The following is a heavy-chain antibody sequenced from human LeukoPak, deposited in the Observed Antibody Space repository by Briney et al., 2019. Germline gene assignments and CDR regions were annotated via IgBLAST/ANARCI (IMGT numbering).Heavy chain of an antibody. J-gene: IGHJ4*02. CDR2: ISGSGGGT. CDR3: AKTTTGYSSGRYPGWPVDC. Sequence: GGSLRLSCGASGFTFNSYAVSWVRQAPGKGLEWVSAISGSGGGTYYADSVKGRFTISRDNSKNTVYLQMNSLSTEDTAVYYCAKTTTGYSSGRYPGWPVDCWGQGTLVTVSS. CDR1: GFTFNSYA. D-gene: IGHD6-19*01. V-gene: IGHV3-23*01.